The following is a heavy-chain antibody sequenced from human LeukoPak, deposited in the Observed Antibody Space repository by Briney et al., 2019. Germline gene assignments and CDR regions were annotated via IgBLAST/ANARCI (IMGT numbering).Heavy chain of an antibody. J-gene: IGHJ5*02. CDR2: IYYSGST. CDR3: ARGRYYGPYWFDP. D-gene: IGHD3-10*01. V-gene: IGHV4-59*01. Sequence: SETLSLTCAVYGGSFSGYYWSWIRQPPGKGPEWIGYIYYSGSTNYNPSLKSRVTISVDTSKNQFSLKLSSVTAADTAVYYCARGRYYGPYWFDPWGQGTLVTVSS. CDR1: GGSFSGYY.